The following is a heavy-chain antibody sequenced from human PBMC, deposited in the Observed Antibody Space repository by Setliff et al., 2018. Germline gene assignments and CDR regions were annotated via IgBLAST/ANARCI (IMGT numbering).Heavy chain of an antibody. J-gene: IGHJ4*02. Sequence: HGESLKISCKGSGYKFTDYWIGWVRLMPGKGLEWMGIIYPGDSDTRYSPSFQGHVTISADTSIATAYLHWTSLKASDTAMYYCVRHPYYDSSGYYSYFDYWGQGALVTVSS. CDR3: VRHPYYDSSGYYSYFDY. V-gene: IGHV5-51*01. CDR2: IYPGDSDT. CDR1: GYKFTDYW. D-gene: IGHD3-22*01.